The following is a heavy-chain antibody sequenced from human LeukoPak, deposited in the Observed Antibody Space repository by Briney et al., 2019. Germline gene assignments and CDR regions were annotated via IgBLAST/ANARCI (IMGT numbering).Heavy chain of an antibody. J-gene: IGHJ5*02. D-gene: IGHD6-19*01. CDR1: GFTFSGSA. CDR3: TRTVRIAVGLNWFDP. V-gene: IGHV3-73*01. Sequence: GGSLRLSCAASGFTFSGSAMHWVRQASGKGLEWVGRIRSKANSYATAYAASVKGRFTISRDDSKNTAYLQMNSLKTEDTAVYYCTRTVRIAVGLNWFDPWGQGTLVTVSS. CDR2: IRSKANSYAT.